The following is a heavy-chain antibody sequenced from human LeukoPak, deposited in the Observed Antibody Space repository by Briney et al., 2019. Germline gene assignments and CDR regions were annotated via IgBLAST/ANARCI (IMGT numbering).Heavy chain of an antibody. J-gene: IGHJ1*01. CDR3: ARDPSGRPEYFQH. Sequence: TGGSLRLSCAASGFTFSSYSMNWVRQAPGKGLEWVSYISSSSSTIYYADSVKGRFTISRDNAKNSLYLQMNSLRAEDTAVYYCARDPSGRPEYFQHWGQGTLVTVSS. V-gene: IGHV3-48*01. D-gene: IGHD1-26*01. CDR2: ISSSSSTI. CDR1: GFTFSSYS.